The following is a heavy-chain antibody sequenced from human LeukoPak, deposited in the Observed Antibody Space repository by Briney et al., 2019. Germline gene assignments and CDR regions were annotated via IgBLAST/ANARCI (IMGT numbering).Heavy chain of an antibody. CDR1: GGSISSYY. V-gene: IGHV4-59*08. CDR3: ARQVSGTYLNPLDI. J-gene: IGHJ3*02. D-gene: IGHD1-26*01. Sequence: SETLSLTCIVSGGSISSYYWSWIRQPPGKGREWIGYIYYTGSTNYNPSLKSRVTISVDTSKNQLSLKLRSVTAADTAVYYCARQVSGTYLNPLDIWGQGTVVTVSS. CDR2: IYYTGST.